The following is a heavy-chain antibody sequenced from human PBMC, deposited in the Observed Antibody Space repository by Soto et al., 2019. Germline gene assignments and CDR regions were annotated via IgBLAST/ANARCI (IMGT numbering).Heavy chain of an antibody. J-gene: IGHJ4*02. CDR3: SRGHVTPGVF. D-gene: IGHD4-17*01. Sequence: NPSETLSLTWAVYGGSVGGYYWSWVRQPPGKGLEWIGEINHSGSITYAPSLKSRVTMSVDTSKNQFSLRLNSVTAADTAVYYCSRGHVTPGVFWGQGTQVTVSS. CDR2: INHSGSI. CDR1: GGSVGGYY. V-gene: IGHV4-34*01.